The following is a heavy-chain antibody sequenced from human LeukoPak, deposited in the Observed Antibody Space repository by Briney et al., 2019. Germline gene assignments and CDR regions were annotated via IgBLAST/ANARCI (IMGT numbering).Heavy chain of an antibody. Sequence: SETLSLTCRVTGDPITSGDYFWSWVRQPPGKGLEWVGYIHHTGSSYCNPSLKNRLSLSVDTSKNQFSLNLTSVTVADTARYFCARLGDLGMDVWGQGTTVSVFS. V-gene: IGHV4-30-4*01. CDR1: GDPITSGDYF. D-gene: IGHD3-16*01. CDR2: IHHTGSS. J-gene: IGHJ6*02. CDR3: ARLGDLGMDV.